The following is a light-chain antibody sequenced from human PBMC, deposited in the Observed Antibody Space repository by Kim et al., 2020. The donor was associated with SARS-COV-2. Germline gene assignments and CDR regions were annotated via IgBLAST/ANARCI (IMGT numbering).Light chain of an antibody. J-gene: IGLJ2*01. CDR2: DVT. Sequence: LTQPASVSGSPGQSITISCAGTRSDVGGYNYVSWYQQHPGKAPKLMIYDVTNRPSGVSNRFSGSKSGNTASLTISGLQAEDEADYYCSSYTSSSTVVFGGGTQLTVL. CDR3: SSYTSSSTVV. V-gene: IGLV2-14*03. CDR1: RSDVGGYNY.